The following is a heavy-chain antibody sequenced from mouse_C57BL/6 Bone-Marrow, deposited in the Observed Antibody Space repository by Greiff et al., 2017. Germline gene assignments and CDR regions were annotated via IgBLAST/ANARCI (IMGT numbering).Heavy chain of an antibody. CDR1: GYTFTDYE. CDR3: TDWDVWFAY. V-gene: IGHV1-15*01. Sequence: QVQLQQPGAELVKPGASVKLSCKASGYTFTDYEMHWVKQTPVHGLEWIGAIDPETGGTAYNQKFKGKAILTADKSSSTAYMELRSLTSEDSAVYYCTDWDVWFAYWGQGTLVTVSA. J-gene: IGHJ3*01. CDR2: IDPETGGT. D-gene: IGHD4-1*01.